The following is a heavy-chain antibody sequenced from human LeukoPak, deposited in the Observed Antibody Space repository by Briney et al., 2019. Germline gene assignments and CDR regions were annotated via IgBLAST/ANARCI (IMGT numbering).Heavy chain of an antibody. V-gene: IGHV3-23*01. J-gene: IGHJ4*02. Sequence: GGSLRLSCAASGFTFSSYAMSWVRQAPGKGLEWVSVITGNGGNTNYADSAKGRFTISRDNSKNTLYLQMNSLRAEDTAVYYCAKDSAAATGSTRDWGQGTLVTVSS. CDR1: GFTFSSYA. CDR2: ITGNGGNT. D-gene: IGHD6-13*01. CDR3: AKDSAAATGSTRD.